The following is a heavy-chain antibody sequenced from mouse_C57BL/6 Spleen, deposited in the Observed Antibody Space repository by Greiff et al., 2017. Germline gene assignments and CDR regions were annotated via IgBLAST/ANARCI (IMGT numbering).Heavy chain of an antibody. V-gene: IGHV10-1*01. D-gene: IGHD2-3*01. CDR2: IRSKSNNYAT. CDR3: VRHHYDGYFH. CDR1: GFSFNTYA. Sequence: EVQLVESGGGLVQPKGSLKLSCAASGFSFNTYAMNWVRQAPGKGLEWVARIRSKSNNYATYYADSVKDRFTISRDDSESMLYLQMNNLKTEDTAMYYCVRHHYDGYFHWGQGTLVTVSA. J-gene: IGHJ3*01.